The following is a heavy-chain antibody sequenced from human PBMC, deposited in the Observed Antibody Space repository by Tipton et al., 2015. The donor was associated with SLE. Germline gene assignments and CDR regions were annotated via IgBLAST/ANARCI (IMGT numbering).Heavy chain of an antibody. CDR1: GFTFSSYN. D-gene: IGHD3-10*01. CDR3: ARKRTLWFGELPDFDY. J-gene: IGHJ4*02. CDR2: ISSSSSYI. V-gene: IGHV3-21*01. Sequence: SLRLSCAASGFTFSSYNMNWVRQAPGKGLEWVSSISSSSSYIYYADSVKGRFTISRDNAKNSLYLQMNSLRAEDTAVYYCARKRTLWFGELPDFDYWGQGTLVTVSS.